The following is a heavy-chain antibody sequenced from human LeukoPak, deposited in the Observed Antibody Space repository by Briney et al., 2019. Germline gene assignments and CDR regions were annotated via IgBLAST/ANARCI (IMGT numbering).Heavy chain of an antibody. J-gene: IGHJ5*02. D-gene: IGHD5-12*01. CDR2: MYPNSGNT. CDR3: ARGSGYDHGGSYNWFDP. CDR1: GYTFTSYD. Sequence: ASVKVSCKASGYTFTSYDINWVRQATGQGLEWMGWMYPNSGNTGYAQKFQGRVTMTRNTSISTAYMELSSLRSEDTAVYYCARGSGYDHGGSYNWFDPWGQGTLVTVSS. V-gene: IGHV1-8*01.